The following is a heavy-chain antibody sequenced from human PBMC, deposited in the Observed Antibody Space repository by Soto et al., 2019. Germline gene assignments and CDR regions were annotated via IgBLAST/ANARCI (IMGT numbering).Heavy chain of an antibody. V-gene: IGHV1-46*01. CDR1: GYTFTSYY. CDR2: INPSGGST. D-gene: IGHD4-17*01. CDR3: ARGSGDDYGDYYFDD. J-gene: IGHJ4*02. Sequence: ASVKVSCKASGYTFTSYYMHWVRQAPGQGLEWMGIINPSGGSTSYAQKFQGRVTMARDTSTSTVYMELSSLRSEDTAVYYCARGSGDDYGDYYFDDWGQGTLVNVSS.